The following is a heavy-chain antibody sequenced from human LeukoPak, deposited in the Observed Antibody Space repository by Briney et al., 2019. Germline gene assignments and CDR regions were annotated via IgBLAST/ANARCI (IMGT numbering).Heavy chain of an antibody. CDR2: IYPGDSDT. CDR3: ARRGYCATTTCYRLFDY. CDR1: GXSFTNYW. D-gene: IGHD2-2*01. V-gene: IGHV5-51*01. J-gene: IGHJ4*02. Sequence: LGESLKISCKGSGXSFTNYWIGWVRQMPGKGLEWMGIIYPGDSDTRYSPSFQGQVTISADKSITTAYLQWSSLKASDTAMYYCARRGYCATTTCYRLFDYWGQGALVTVSS.